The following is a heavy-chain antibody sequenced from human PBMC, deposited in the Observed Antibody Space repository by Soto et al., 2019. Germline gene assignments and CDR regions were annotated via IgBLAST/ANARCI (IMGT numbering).Heavy chain of an antibody. CDR3: TTVYCSSTSCYGDYYYYGMDV. J-gene: IGHJ6*02. CDR1: GFTFSNAW. V-gene: IGHV3-15*01. Sequence: GGSLRLSCAASGFTFSNAWMSWVRQAPGKGLEWVGRIKSKTDGGTTDYAAPVKGRFTISRDDSKNTLYLQMNSLKTEDTAVYYCTTVYCSSTSCYGDYYYYGMDVWGQGTTVTVS. D-gene: IGHD2-2*01. CDR2: IKSKTDGGTT.